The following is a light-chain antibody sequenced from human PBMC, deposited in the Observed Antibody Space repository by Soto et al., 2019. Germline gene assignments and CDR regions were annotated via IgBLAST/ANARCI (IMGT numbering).Light chain of an antibody. V-gene: IGKV3-20*01. CDR1: QSVSSSY. J-gene: IGKJ1*01. CDR2: GAS. Sequence: EIVLTESPGTLSLSPWEIASISCMASQSVSSSYLAWYQQKPGQAPRLLIYGASSRATGIPDRFSGSGSGTDFTLTISRLEPEDFAVYYCQQHGSSPTWTFGQGTKVDIK. CDR3: QQHGSSPTWT.